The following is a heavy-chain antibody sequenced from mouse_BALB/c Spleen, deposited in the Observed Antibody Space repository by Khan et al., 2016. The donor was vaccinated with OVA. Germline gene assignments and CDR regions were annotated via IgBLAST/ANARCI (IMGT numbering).Heavy chain of an antibody. Sequence: QVQLKQSGAELVRPGVSVKISCKGSGYTFTDFTMHWVKQSHAMSLEWIGVISTYYGHATYNQKFKDKATMTVDKSSSTAYMELARLTSEDSAIXFFTRGGGGNRFAYWGQGTLVTVSA. CDR2: ISTYYGHA. J-gene: IGHJ3*01. CDR3: TRGGGGNRFAY. V-gene: IGHV1S137*01. CDR1: GYTFTDFT.